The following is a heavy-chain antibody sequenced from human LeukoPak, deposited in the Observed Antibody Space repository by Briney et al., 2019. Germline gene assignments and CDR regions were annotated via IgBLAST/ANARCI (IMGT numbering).Heavy chain of an antibody. V-gene: IGHV4-4*07. J-gene: IGHJ4*02. Sequence: SETLSLTCTVSGGSISDYYWIWIRRPAGKGLEWIGRIYSSGTTNYNPSLKSRVTMSVDTSKNQFSLKLSSVTAADTAVYYCATEEGDYWGQGTLVTVSS. CDR2: IYSSGTT. CDR1: GGSISDYY. CDR3: ATEEGDY.